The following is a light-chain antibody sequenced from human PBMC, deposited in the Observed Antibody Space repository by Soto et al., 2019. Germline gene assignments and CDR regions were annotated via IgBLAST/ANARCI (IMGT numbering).Light chain of an antibody. CDR2: EAS. CDR3: QQTRSYPST. V-gene: IGKV1-9*01. Sequence: QLSQSPSSTSASIGDRVTITCRASQDINSYLAWYQQKPGKAPNLLIYEASILQRGVPSRFSGSNSGTDFTLTLSSLQAEDFATYYCQQTRSYPSTVGGGTKVEIK. J-gene: IGKJ4*01. CDR1: QDINSY.